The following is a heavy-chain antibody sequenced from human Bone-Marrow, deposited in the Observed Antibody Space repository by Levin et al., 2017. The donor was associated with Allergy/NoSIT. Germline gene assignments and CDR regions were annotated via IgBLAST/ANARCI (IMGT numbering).Heavy chain of an antibody. CDR3: ARGGLTDSTNWFDP. J-gene: IGHJ5*02. CDR1: GASIGNSGYY. D-gene: IGHD2/OR15-2a*01. CDR2: VYHSGTT. Sequence: SETLSLTCTVSGASIGNSGYYWSWIRQHPGKGLEWLGHVYHSGTTYYNSSLESRLAITVDTSKNQFSLKLSSVTAADTAVYFCARGGLTDSTNWFDPWGQGTLVSVSS. V-gene: IGHV4-31*03.